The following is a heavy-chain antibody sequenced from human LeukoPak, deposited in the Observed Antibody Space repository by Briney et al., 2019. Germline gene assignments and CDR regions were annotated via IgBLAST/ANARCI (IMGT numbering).Heavy chain of an antibody. Sequence: GGSLRLSCAASGFTFSDYYMSWVRQAPGKGLEWVANIKQDGSEKYYVDSVKGRFTISRDNAKNSLYLQMNSLRAEDTAVYYCARDGRGGYLDYWGQGTLVTVSS. D-gene: IGHD3-16*01. CDR3: ARDGRGGYLDY. CDR2: IKQDGSEK. J-gene: IGHJ4*02. V-gene: IGHV3-7*03. CDR1: GFTFSDYY.